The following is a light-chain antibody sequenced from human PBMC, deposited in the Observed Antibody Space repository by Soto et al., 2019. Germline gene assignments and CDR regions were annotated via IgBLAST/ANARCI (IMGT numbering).Light chain of an antibody. CDR3: QQRSNWPPIT. J-gene: IGKJ5*01. Sequence: EIVWTQSPPTLSLSPGERATLSCRASQSVSSYLAWYQQKPGQAPRLLIYDASNRATGIPARFSGSGSGTDFTLTISSLETEDFAVYYCQQRSNWPPITFGQGTRLEIK. CDR1: QSVSSY. CDR2: DAS. V-gene: IGKV3-11*01.